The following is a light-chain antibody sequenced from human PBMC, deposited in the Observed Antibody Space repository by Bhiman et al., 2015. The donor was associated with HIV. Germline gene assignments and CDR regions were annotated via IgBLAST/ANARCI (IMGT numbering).Light chain of an antibody. J-gene: IGLJ2*01. CDR3: QSYDSSLSGLWL. V-gene: IGLV2-11*01. Sequence: QSALTQPASVSGSPGQSITISCTGTSSDVGAYNYVSWYQHHPGKVPKLLIYDVSKRPSGVPDRLSGSKSGNTASLTISGLQAEDEADYYCQSYDSSLSGLWLFGGGTKLTVL. CDR2: DVS. CDR1: SSDVGAYNY.